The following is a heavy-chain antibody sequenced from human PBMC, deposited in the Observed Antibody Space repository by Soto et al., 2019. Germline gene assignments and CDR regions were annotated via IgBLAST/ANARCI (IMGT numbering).Heavy chain of an antibody. CDR2: VIPCFGTA. CDR1: GGTFSSYA. D-gene: IGHD3-3*01. J-gene: IGHJ4*02. V-gene: IGHV1-69*01. CDR3: AREVEGGITIFGQ. Sequence: QVQLVQSGAEVKKPGSSVKVSCKASGGTFSSYAISWVRQAPGQGLEWMGGVIPCFGTANYAKKIQGRVTITADEATSTAYMELSSLRSEDSAVDYCAREVEGGITIFGQWGQGTLVTVSS.